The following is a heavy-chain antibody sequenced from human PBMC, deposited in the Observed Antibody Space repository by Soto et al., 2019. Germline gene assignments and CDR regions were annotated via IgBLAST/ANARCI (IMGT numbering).Heavy chain of an antibody. J-gene: IGHJ6*02. V-gene: IGHV4-31*03. CDR1: GGSISSGGDY. Sequence: QVQLQESGPGLVKPSQTLSLTCTVSGGSISSGGDYWSWIRQHPGKGLEWIGYIYYSGSTYYNPALKSRVTLSVDTSKNLFSLKLTSVTAAETAVYYCARATPYCYYGMDVCGQGPTVTVSS. CDR3: ARATPYCYYGMDV. D-gene: IGHD2-15*01. CDR2: IYYSGST.